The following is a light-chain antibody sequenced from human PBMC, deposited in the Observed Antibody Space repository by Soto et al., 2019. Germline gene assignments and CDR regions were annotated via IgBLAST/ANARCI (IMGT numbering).Light chain of an antibody. V-gene: IGLV2-14*01. CDR3: SSYTSSDTLV. CDR1: SSDVGAYNY. CDR2: EVS. Sequence: QSALTQPASVSGSPGQSVAISCTGTSSDVGAYNYISWYQQHPGKAPKLLLSEVSNRPSGVSDRFSGSKSGNTAFLTISGLQAEDEADYYCSSYTSSDTLVFGTGTKVTVL. J-gene: IGLJ1*01.